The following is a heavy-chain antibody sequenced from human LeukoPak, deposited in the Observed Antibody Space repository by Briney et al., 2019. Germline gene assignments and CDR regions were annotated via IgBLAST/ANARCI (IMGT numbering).Heavy chain of an antibody. CDR1: GFTYGNYL. V-gene: IGHV3-23*01. Sequence: GGSLRLFCAASGFTYGNYLMHWVRQAPGKGLVWVSAISGGGGSTYYADSVKGRFTISRDNSKNTLYLQMNSLRAEDTAVYYCAKDRGNYSPSNWFDPWGQGTLVTVSS. CDR2: ISGGGGST. CDR3: AKDRGNYSPSNWFDP. J-gene: IGHJ5*02. D-gene: IGHD1-26*01.